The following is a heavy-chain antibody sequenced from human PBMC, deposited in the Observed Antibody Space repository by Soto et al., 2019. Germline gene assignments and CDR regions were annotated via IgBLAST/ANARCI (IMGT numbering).Heavy chain of an antibody. CDR1: GGSITISSYY. J-gene: IGHJ3*02. CDR2: IYYSGST. V-gene: IGHV4-39*01. Sequence: QLQLQESGPGLVKPSETRSLTSTASGGSITISSYYWGWIRQPPGKGLEGIGSIYYSGSTYYNPSLKSRVTISVDTSKNQFSLKLSSVTAADTAVYYCARYPPDAFDIWGQGTMVTVSS. CDR3: ARYPPDAFDI.